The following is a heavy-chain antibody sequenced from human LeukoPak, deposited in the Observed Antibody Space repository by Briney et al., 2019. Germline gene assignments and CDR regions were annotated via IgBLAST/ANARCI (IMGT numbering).Heavy chain of an antibody. D-gene: IGHD4-17*01. V-gene: IGHV3-66*01. CDR3: ARGFSHDYGDYFDG. Sequence: PGGSLRPSCAASGFTVSSNYMSWVRQPPGEWLEWVSFIYSDSGSSTYYADCGKGRFTMTRNNSKNTLYRQMSSLRTEESAVYYCARGFSHDYGDYFDGWGKGTLVTASS. CDR2: IYSDSGSST. J-gene: IGHJ4*02. CDR1: GFTVSSNY.